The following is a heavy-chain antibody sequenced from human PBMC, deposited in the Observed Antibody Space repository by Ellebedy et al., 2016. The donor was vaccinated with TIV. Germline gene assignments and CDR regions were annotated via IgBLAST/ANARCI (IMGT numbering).Heavy chain of an antibody. J-gene: IGHJ5*02. CDR2: ISSDGSTT. CDR1: GFTFSSYW. V-gene: IGHV3-74*01. D-gene: IGHD2-2*01. Sequence: GGSLRLSXVASGFTFSSYWMHWVRQAPGKGLVWVSRISSDGSTTIYSDSLKGRFTISRDNAKSTLYLEMNSLGAEDTAVYYCARLGYCSSSTCSWGQGTLVTVSS. CDR3: ARLGYCSSSTCS.